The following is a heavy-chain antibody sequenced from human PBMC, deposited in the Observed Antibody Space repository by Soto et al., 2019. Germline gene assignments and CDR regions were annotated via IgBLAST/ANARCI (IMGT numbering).Heavy chain of an antibody. Sequence: ASVKVSCKASGFSFSDYFMHWVRQAPGQGLEWMGIINPSGDSRNYAQKFQERVTITRDMSTSTAYMELSSLRSEDTDFYYCAAFDPGPMGFDPWGQGTLVTVSS. CDR1: GFSFSDYF. D-gene: IGHD3-3*02. J-gene: IGHJ5*02. CDR2: INPSGDSR. CDR3: AAFDPGPMGFDP. V-gene: IGHV1-46*01.